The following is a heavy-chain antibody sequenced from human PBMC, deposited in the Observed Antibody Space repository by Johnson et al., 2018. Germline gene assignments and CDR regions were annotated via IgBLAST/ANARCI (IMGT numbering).Heavy chain of an antibody. CDR2: ISYDGSDK. D-gene: IGHD3-22*01. CDR1: GFSFRSYA. Sequence: VQLVESGGGVVQPGRSLSLSCEASGFSFRSYAFHWVRQAPGKGLEWVVAISYDGSDKYYTDSVKGRFTISRDNSRNTVHLQMNSLRPEATAVYYCAKACLPDSSGYHDAVHIWGQGTMVIVSS. CDR3: AKACLPDSSGYHDAVHI. V-gene: IGHV3-30*18. J-gene: IGHJ3*02.